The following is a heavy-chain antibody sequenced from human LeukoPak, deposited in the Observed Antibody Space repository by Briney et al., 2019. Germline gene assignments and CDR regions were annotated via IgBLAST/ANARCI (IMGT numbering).Heavy chain of an antibody. Sequence: GGSLRLSCAASGFTFSSYEMNWVRQAPGKGLEWVSYISSSGSTIYYADSVKGRFTISRDNAKNSLYLQMNSLRAKDTAVYYCAKDARYSSSSLDFDYWGQGTLVTVSS. CDR1: GFTFSSYE. J-gene: IGHJ4*02. D-gene: IGHD6-6*01. CDR3: AKDARYSSSSLDFDY. CDR2: ISSSGSTI. V-gene: IGHV3-48*03.